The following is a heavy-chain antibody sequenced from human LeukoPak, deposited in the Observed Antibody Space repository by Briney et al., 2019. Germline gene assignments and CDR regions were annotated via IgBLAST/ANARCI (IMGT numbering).Heavy chain of an antibody. J-gene: IGHJ4*02. CDR1: GFTFDDYA. CDR2: ISWNSGSI. Sequence: PGGSLRLSCAASGFTFDDYALHWVRQAPGKGLEWVSGISWNSGSIGYADSVKGRFTISRDNAKNSLYLQMNSLRAEDMALYYCAKGEYYDILTGYFDHWGQGTLVTVSS. D-gene: IGHD3-9*01. CDR3: AKGEYYDILTGYFDH. V-gene: IGHV3-9*03.